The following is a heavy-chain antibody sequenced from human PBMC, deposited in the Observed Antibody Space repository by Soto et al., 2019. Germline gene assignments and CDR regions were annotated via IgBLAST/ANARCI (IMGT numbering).Heavy chain of an antibody. CDR1: GFSLSTSGVG. CDR3: ALVRGYAPMDV. Sequence: SGPTLVNPAQTLTLTCTFSGFSLSTSGVGVGWIRQPPGKALEWLALIYWDDDERYSPSLKSRLTITKDTSKNQVVLTMTNMDPVDAATYYCALVRGYAPMDVWGKGTTVTVSS. J-gene: IGHJ6*03. V-gene: IGHV2-5*02. D-gene: IGHD5-12*01. CDR2: IYWDDDE.